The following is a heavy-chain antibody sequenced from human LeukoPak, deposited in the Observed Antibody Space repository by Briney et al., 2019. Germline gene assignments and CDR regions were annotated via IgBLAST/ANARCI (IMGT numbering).Heavy chain of an antibody. CDR3: ATAKDWSYSGSYF. V-gene: IGHV1-69-2*01. CDR1: GYTFTDYY. Sequence: GASVKVSCKASGYTFTDYYMHWVQQAPGKGLEWMGRVDPEDGETIYAEKFQGRVTITADTSTDTAYMELSSLRSEDTAVYYCATAKDWSYSGSYFWGQGTLVTVSS. CDR2: VDPEDGET. D-gene: IGHD1-26*01. J-gene: IGHJ4*02.